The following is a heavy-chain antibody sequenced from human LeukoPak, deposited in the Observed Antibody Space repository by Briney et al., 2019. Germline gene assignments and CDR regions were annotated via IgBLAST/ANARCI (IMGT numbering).Heavy chain of an antibody. V-gene: IGHV3-53*01. D-gene: IGHD4-17*01. CDR3: ARDSYGDANFDT. J-gene: IGHJ4*02. CDR1: GFIVNTNY. Sequence: GGSLRLSCAASGFIVNTNYMSWVRQAPGRGLEWVSFYADSVKGRFTISRDISKNAVFLQMNSLRAEDTAVYYCARDSYGDANFDTWGQGTLVTVSS.